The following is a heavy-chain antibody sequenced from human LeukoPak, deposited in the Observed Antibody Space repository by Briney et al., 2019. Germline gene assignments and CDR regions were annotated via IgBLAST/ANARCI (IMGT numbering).Heavy chain of an antibody. V-gene: IGHV3-53*01. D-gene: IGHD4-17*01. CDR3: ARDSYGDANFDT. J-gene: IGHJ4*02. CDR1: GFIVNTNY. Sequence: GGSLRLSCAASGFIVNTNYMSWVRQAPGRGLEWVSFYADSVKGRFTISRDISKNAVFLQMNSLRAEDTAVYYCARDSYGDANFDTWGQGTLVTVSS.